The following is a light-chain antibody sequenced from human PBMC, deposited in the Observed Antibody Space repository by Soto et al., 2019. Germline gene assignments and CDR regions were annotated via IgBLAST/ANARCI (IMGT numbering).Light chain of an antibody. CDR2: AAS. CDR1: QGISSY. CDR3: QQLNSYPLLT. J-gene: IGKJ4*01. V-gene: IGKV1-9*01. Sequence: DIQLTQSPSFLSASVGDRVTITCRASQGISSYLAWYQQKPGKAPKLLIYAASTLQSGVPSRISGSGSGTEFTLTISSLQPEDFATYYCQQLNSYPLLTFGGGTKVEIK.